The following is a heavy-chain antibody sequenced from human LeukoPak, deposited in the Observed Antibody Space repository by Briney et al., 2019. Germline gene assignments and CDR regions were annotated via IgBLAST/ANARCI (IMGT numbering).Heavy chain of an antibody. CDR2: ISSSSSFI. CDR3: SRDKGGTGTTLDP. J-gene: IGHJ5*02. Sequence: PGGSLRLSCAASGFTFSSYSMNWVRQAPGKELEWVSSISSSSSFIYYADSVKGRFTISRDNAKNSLYLQMNSLRAEDTAVYYCSRDKGGTGTTLDPWGQGTLVTVSS. CDR1: GFTFSSYS. D-gene: IGHD1-7*01. V-gene: IGHV3-21*01.